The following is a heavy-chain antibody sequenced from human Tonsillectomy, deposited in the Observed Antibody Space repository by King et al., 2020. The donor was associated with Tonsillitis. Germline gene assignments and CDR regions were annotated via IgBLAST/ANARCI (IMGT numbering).Heavy chain of an antibody. CDR2: INPNSGGT. Sequence: QLVQSGAEVKKPGASVKVSCKASGYTFTGYYMHWVRQAPGQGLEWMGWINPNSGGTNYAQKFQGRVTMTRDTSISTAYMELSRLRSDDTAVYYCAAGGYDFWSGYLEVPFDYWGQGTLVTVSS. D-gene: IGHD3-3*01. CDR1: GYTFTGYY. J-gene: IGHJ4*02. CDR3: AAGGYDFWSGYLEVPFDY. V-gene: IGHV1-2*02.